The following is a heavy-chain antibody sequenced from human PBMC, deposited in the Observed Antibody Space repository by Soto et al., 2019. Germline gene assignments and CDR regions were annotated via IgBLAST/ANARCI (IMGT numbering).Heavy chain of an antibody. CDR1: GYRFSSYW. CDR3: AIDATTAMVTHDAFDI. CDR2: IYPGDSDT. J-gene: IGHJ3*02. Sequence: GESQKISRKGSGYRFSSYWIGWVRQMPGKGLEWMGIIYPGDSDTRYSPSFQGQVTISADKSISTAYLQWSSLKASDTAMYYCAIDATTAMVTHDAFDIWGQGTMVTVSS. D-gene: IGHD5-18*01. V-gene: IGHV5-51*01.